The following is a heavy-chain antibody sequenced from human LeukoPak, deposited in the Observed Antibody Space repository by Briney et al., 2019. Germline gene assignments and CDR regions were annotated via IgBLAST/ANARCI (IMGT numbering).Heavy chain of an antibody. D-gene: IGHD3-10*01. V-gene: IGHV3-11*01. Sequence: PGGSLRLSCAASGFTFSDYYMSWIRQAPGKGLEWVSYISSSGSTIYYADSVKGRFAISRDNAKNSLYLQMNSLRAEDTTVYYCARGLLWFGELLYSPRPLWDYWGQGTLVTVSS. J-gene: IGHJ4*02. CDR1: GFTFSDYY. CDR2: ISSSGSTI. CDR3: ARGLLWFGELLYSPRPLWDY.